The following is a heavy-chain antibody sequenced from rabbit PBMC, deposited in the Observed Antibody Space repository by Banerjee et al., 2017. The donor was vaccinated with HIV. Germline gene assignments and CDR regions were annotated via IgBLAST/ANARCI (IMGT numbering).Heavy chain of an antibody. Sequence: QEQLVESGGGLVKPEGSLKLSCTASGFSFSNKAVMCWVRQAPGKGLEWIACINAVTGKAVYASWAKGRFTFSKTSSTTVTLQMTSLTVADTATYFCARAGEGGDGYLNLWGPGTLVTVS. V-gene: IGHV1S45*01. J-gene: IGHJ4*01. D-gene: IGHD5-1*01. CDR3: ARAGEGGDGYLNL. CDR2: INAVTGKA. CDR1: GFSFSNKAV.